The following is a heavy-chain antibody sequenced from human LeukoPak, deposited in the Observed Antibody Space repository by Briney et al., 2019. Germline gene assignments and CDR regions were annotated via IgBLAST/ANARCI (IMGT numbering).Heavy chain of an antibody. V-gene: IGHV4-4*09. CDR3: ARHGCSGGSCYSEVDSPNWFDP. J-gene: IGHJ5*02. Sequence: SETLSLTCTVSGGTISSYYWSWIRQPPGKGLEWIGDIYTSGSTNYNPSLKSRVTISVDTSKNQFSLKLSSVTAADTAVYYCARHGCSGGSCYSEVDSPNWFDPWGQGTLVTVSS. D-gene: IGHD2-15*01. CDR1: GGTISSYY. CDR2: IYTSGST.